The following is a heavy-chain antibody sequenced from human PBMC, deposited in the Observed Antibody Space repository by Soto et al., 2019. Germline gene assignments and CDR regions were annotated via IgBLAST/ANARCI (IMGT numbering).Heavy chain of an antibody. D-gene: IGHD3-10*01. V-gene: IGHV3-48*01. CDR1: GFTFSRFS. CDR3: ARDARLGDSSTDYGDS. CDR2: ISSSSSTI. J-gene: IGHJ4*02. Sequence: EVQLVESGGGLVQPGESLRLSCVASGFTFSRFSMSWVRQAPGKGLEWVSYISSSSSTIYYADSVKGRFTISRDNAKNSLFLQMNSLRVEDTAVYYCARDARLGDSSTDYGDSWGQGTLVTVSS.